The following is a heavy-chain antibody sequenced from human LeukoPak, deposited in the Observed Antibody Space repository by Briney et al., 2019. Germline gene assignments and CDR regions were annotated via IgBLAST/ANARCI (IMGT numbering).Heavy chain of an antibody. Sequence: SETLSLSCTVSGGSISNYYWSWIRQPPGQGLEWIGYIYYNGNINYNPSLKGRATISVDTSKNQFSLNLSSVTAADTAVYYCARTTTWDGFDVGGQGNMVTVSS. CDR2: IYYNGNI. CDR3: ARTTTWDGFDV. J-gene: IGHJ3*01. CDR1: GGSISNYY. V-gene: IGHV4-59*01. D-gene: IGHD4-11*01.